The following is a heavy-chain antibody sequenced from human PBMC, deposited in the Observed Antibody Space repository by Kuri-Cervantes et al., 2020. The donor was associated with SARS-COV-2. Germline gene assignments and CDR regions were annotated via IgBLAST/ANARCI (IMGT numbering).Heavy chain of an antibody. Sequence: SETLSLTCTVSGGSISSGGYYWSWIRQHPGKGLEWIGYIYYSGSTYYNPSLKSRVTISVDTSKNQFSLKLSSVTAADTAVYYCAREYSSSWYARPDYYYGMDVWGQGTTVTVSS. J-gene: IGHJ6*02. CDR1: GGSISSGGYY. CDR3: AREYSSSWYARPDYYYGMDV. CDR2: IYYSGST. V-gene: IGHV4-31*03. D-gene: IGHD6-13*01.